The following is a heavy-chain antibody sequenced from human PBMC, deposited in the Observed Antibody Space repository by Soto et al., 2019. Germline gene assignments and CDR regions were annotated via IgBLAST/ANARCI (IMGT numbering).Heavy chain of an antibody. D-gene: IGHD5-12*01. V-gene: IGHV3-15*01. CDR3: TTDPGYSGYDYPFPLDY. Sequence: GGSLRLSCAASGFTFSNAWMSWVRPAPGKGLEWVGRIKSKTDGGTTDNAAPVKGRFTISRDDSKNTLYLQMNSLKTEDTAVYYCTTDPGYSGYDYPFPLDYWGQGTLVTVSS. CDR2: IKSKTDGGTT. J-gene: IGHJ4*02. CDR1: GFTFSNAW.